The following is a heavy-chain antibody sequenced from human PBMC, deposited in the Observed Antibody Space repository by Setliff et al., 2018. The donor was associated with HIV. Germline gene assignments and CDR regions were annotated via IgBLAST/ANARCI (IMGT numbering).Heavy chain of an antibody. CDR3: ARVIAAAGHFDY. CDR1: GYTFTSYG. J-gene: IGHJ4*02. Sequence: ASVKVSCKASGYTFTSYGISWVRQAPGQGLEWMGWISVYSDNTNYAQKLQGRVTMTTDTSTSTAYMELRSLRSDDTAVYYCARVIAAAGHFDYWGQGTLVTVSS. CDR2: ISVYSDNT. V-gene: IGHV1-18*01. D-gene: IGHD6-13*01.